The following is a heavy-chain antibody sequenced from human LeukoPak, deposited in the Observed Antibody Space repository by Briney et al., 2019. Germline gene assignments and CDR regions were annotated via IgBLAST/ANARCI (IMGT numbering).Heavy chain of an antibody. CDR3: ARGTPYNP. Sequence: SENLSLTCTVSGASIDSGRYYWGWIRQPPGKGLEWIGSIHSSGTTYYNPFLKSRVTISIDTSNNQFSLKLSSVTAADTAVYYCARGTPYNPWGQGTLVTVSS. J-gene: IGHJ5*02. D-gene: IGHD4-11*01. V-gene: IGHV4-39*07. CDR2: IHSSGTT. CDR1: GASIDSGRYY.